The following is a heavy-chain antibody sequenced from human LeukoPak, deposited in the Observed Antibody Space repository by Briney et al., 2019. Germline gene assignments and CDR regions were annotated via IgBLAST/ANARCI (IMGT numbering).Heavy chain of an antibody. Sequence: GGSLRLSCAASGFTFDDYAMHWVRQAPGKGLEWVSGISWNSGSIGYADSVKGRFTISRDNAKNSLYLQMNSLRAEDTAVYYCAKDPTSHYYDSSGYYPNWFDPWGQGTLVTVSS. V-gene: IGHV3-9*01. D-gene: IGHD3-22*01. CDR2: ISWNSGSI. CDR3: AKDPTSHYYDSSGYYPNWFDP. CDR1: GFTFDDYA. J-gene: IGHJ5*02.